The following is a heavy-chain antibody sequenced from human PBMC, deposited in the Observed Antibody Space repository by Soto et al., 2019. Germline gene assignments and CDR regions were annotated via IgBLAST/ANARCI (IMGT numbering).Heavy chain of an antibody. J-gene: IGHJ6*02. CDR2: INPNSGGT. CDR1: GYTFTGYY. V-gene: IGHV1-2*04. D-gene: IGHD5-12*01. Sequence: ASVKVSCKASGYTFTGYYMHWVRQAPGLGLEWMGWINPNSGGTNYAQKFQGWVTMTRDTSISTAYMELSRLRSDDTAVYYCARSDIVATTDYYYYGMDVWGQGTTVTVSS. CDR3: ARSDIVATTDYYYYGMDV.